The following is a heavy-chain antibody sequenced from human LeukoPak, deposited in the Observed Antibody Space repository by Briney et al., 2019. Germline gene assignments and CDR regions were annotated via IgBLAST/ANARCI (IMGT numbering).Heavy chain of an antibody. D-gene: IGHD2-2*01. CDR1: GGSISSGGYS. CDR2: IYHSGST. J-gene: IGHJ5*02. CDR3: ARGGGAAAISWSLGPARWRNWFDP. Sequence: PSQTLSLTCAVSGGSISSGGYSWSWIRQPPGKGLEWIGYIYHSGSTYYNPSLKSRVTISVDRSKNQFSLKLSSVTAADTAMYYCARGGGAAAISWSLGPARWRNWFDPWGQGTLVTVSS. V-gene: IGHV4-30-2*01.